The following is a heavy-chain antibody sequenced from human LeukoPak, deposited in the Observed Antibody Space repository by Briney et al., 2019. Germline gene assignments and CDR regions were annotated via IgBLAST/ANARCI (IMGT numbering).Heavy chain of an antibody. Sequence: GGSLRLSCAASGLTISRYWMSWVRQAPGKGLEWVANIKENGGDSYYVDSVKGRFNISRDNAKNVLYMQMNSLRAEDTAVYYCAKPPYGRDVYNYFDYWGQGTPVTVSS. CDR1: GLTISRYW. V-gene: IGHV3-7*05. J-gene: IGHJ4*02. D-gene: IGHD5-24*01. CDR3: AKPPYGRDVYNYFDY. CDR2: IKENGGDS.